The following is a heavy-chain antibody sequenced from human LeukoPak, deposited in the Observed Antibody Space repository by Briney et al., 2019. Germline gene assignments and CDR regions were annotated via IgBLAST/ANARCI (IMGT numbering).Heavy chain of an antibody. CDR2: ISSSGSTI. Sequence: GGSLRLSCAASGFTFSSYEMNWVRQAPGKGLEWVSYISSSGSTIYYADSVKGRFTISRDNAKNSLYLQMNSLRAEDTAVYYCAREMTTVVNWFDPWGQGTLITVPS. V-gene: IGHV3-48*03. CDR3: AREMTTVVNWFDP. J-gene: IGHJ5*02. D-gene: IGHD4-23*01. CDR1: GFTFSSYE.